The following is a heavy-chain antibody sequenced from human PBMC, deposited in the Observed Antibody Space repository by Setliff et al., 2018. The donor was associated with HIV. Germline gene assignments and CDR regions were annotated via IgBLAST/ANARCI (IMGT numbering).Heavy chain of an antibody. CDR3: ARDAVPHCSDASCYGRGAFDV. CDR2: VSPIFGTS. V-gene: IGHV1-69*13. J-gene: IGHJ3*01. CDR1: GGTSSNYA. D-gene: IGHD2-2*01. Sequence: SVKVSCKASGGTSSNYAINWVRQAPGQGLEWMGGVSPIFGTSNYAQKFQGRVTITADESTSTAYMELSSLRSTDTAVYYCARDAVPHCSDASCYGRGAFDVWGQGTLVTVSS.